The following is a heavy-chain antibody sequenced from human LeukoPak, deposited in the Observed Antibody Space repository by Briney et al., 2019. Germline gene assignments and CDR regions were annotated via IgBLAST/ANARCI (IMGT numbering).Heavy chain of an antibody. D-gene: IGHD3-3*01. V-gene: IGHV1-24*01. Sequence: PGASVKVSCKASGYTPTELSMHWVRQAPGNGLEWMGGFDPEDGETIYAQKFQGRVTMTEDTSTDTAYMELSSLRSEDTAVYYCATPNPPVLRFLETQYYFDYWGQGTLVTVSS. CDR2: FDPEDGET. CDR3: ATPNPPVLRFLETQYYFDY. CDR1: GYTPTELS. J-gene: IGHJ4*02.